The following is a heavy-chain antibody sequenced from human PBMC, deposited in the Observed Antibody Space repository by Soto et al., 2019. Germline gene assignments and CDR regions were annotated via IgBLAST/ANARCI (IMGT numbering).Heavy chain of an antibody. D-gene: IGHD4-17*01. CDR1: GGSFSGYY. J-gene: IGHJ4*02. V-gene: IGHV4-34*01. CDR2: INHSGST. Sequence: PSETLSLTCAVYGGSFSGYYWSWIRQPPGKGLEWIGEINHSGSTNYNPSLKSRVTISVDTSRNQFSLKLSSVTAADTAVYYCARGKSDYGDYQAWYFDYWGQGTLVTSPQ. CDR3: ARGKSDYGDYQAWYFDY.